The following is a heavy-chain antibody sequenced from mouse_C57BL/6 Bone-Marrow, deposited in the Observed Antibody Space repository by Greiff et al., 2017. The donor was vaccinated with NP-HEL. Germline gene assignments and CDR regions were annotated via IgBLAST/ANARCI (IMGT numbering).Heavy chain of an antibody. D-gene: IGHD1-1*01. CDR3: TREGKVYYYGSSWFAY. CDR1: GFTFSSYA. Sequence: EVQLVESGEGLVKPGGSLKLSCAASGFTFSSYAMSWVRQTPEKRLEWVAYISSGGDYIYYADTVKGRFTISRDNARNTLYLQMSSLKSEDTAMYYCTREGKVYYYGSSWFAYWGQGTLVTVSA. J-gene: IGHJ3*01. V-gene: IGHV5-9-1*02. CDR2: ISSGGDYI.